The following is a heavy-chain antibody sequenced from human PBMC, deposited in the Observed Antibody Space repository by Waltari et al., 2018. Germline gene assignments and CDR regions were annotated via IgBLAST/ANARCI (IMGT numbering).Heavy chain of an antibody. CDR3: AKEEGTYTGYSSGWAGMDV. J-gene: IGHJ6*02. CDR1: GFHFDDYA. CDR2: ISWDGGST. D-gene: IGHD6-19*01. Sequence: EVQLVESGGVVVQPGGSLRLSCAASGFHFDDYAMHWVRKAPGKGLEWVSLISWDGGSTYDADSVNGRFTISRDNSNNSLYLQMNSLRAEDTALYYCAKEEGTYTGYSSGWAGMDVWGQGTTVTVSS. V-gene: IGHV3-43D*04.